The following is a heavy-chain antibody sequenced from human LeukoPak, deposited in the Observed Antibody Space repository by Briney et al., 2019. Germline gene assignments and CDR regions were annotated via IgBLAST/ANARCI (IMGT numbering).Heavy chain of an antibody. D-gene: IGHD3-10*01. V-gene: IGHV1-2*02. CDR3: ASALLLGVAFDI. J-gene: IGHJ3*02. CDR2: INPNSGGT. CDR1: GYTFTGYY. Sequence: ASVKVSCKASGYTFTGYYMHWVRQVPGQGLEWMGWINPNSGGTNYAQKFQGRVTMTRDTSISTAYMELSRLRSDDTAVYYCASALLLGVAFDIWGQGTMVTVSS.